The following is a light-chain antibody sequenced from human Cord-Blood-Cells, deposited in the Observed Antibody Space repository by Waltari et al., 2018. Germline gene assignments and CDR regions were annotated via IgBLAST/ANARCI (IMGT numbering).Light chain of an antibody. CDR2: KAS. Sequence: DIQMTQSPSTLSASVGDRVTITCRASQSISSWLAWYQQKPGKAPKLLIYKASSLESGVPSRVSGSGSWTEFTLTISSLQPDYFATYYCQQYNSYSRTFGQGTKVEIK. J-gene: IGKJ1*01. CDR3: QQYNSYSRT. V-gene: IGKV1-5*03. CDR1: QSISSW.